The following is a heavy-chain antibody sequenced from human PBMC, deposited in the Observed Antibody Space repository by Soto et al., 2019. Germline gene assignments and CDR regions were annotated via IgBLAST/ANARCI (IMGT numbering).Heavy chain of an antibody. CDR2: MNPNSGNT. J-gene: IGHJ3*02. Sequence: ASVKVSCKASGYTFTSYDINWVRQATGQGLEWMGWMNPNSGNTGYAQKFQGRVTMTRNTSISTAYMELSSLRSEDTAVYYCARLGRYFDWLLARDAFDIWGQGTMVTVSS. CDR1: GYTFTSYD. D-gene: IGHD3-9*01. CDR3: ARLGRYFDWLLARDAFDI. V-gene: IGHV1-8*01.